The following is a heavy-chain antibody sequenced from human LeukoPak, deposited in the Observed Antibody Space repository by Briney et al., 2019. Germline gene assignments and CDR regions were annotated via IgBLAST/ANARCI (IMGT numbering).Heavy chain of an antibody. CDR1: GFIFSSYA. V-gene: IGHV3-23*01. CDR2: IRGSGVNI. D-gene: IGHD3-10*01. J-gene: IGHJ4*02. Sequence: GGSLRLSCAASGFIFSSYAMTWVRQAPGKGLEWVSTIRGSGVNIYYADSVKGRFTISRDNSKNTLYLQMNSLRADDTAVYYCAKVTYGSGTYGAFDYWGQGTLVTVSS. CDR3: AKVTYGSGTYGAFDY.